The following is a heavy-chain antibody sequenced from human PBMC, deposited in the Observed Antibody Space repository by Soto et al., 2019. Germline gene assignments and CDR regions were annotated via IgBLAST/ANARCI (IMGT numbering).Heavy chain of an antibody. CDR2: IWYDGSNK. J-gene: IGHJ5*02. Sequence: GGSLRLSCAASGFTFSSYGMHWVRQAPGKGLEWVAVIWYDGSNKYYADSVKGRLTISRDNSKNTLYLQMNSLRAEDTAVYYCAREGDSSSPVGANWFDPWGQGTLVTVSS. CDR1: GFTFSSYG. V-gene: IGHV3-33*01. CDR3: AREGDSSSPVGANWFDP. D-gene: IGHD6-6*01.